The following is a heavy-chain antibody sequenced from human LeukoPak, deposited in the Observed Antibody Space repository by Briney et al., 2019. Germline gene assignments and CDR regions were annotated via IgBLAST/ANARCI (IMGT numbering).Heavy chain of an antibody. CDR3: ARTRGYSGYDYEY. CDR1: GGSISSYY. Sequence: SETLSLTCTVSGGSISSYYWTWIRQPPGKGLEWIGYIHYTGSTNYNPSLKSRGTISVDTSKNQFSLKLSSVTAADTAVYYCARTRGYSGYDYEYWGQGTLVTVSS. D-gene: IGHD5-12*01. CDR2: IHYTGST. V-gene: IGHV4-59*01. J-gene: IGHJ4*02.